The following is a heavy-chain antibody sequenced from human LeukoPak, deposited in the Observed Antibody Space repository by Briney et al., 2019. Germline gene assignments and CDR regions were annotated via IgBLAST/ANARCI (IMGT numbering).Heavy chain of an antibody. Sequence: SGPTLVKPTQTLTLTCTFSGFSLSTSGVGVGWIRQPPGKALEWLALIYWDDDKRYSPSLKSRLTITKDTSKNQVVLAMTNMDPVDTATYYCAHSPLGYCSSTNCYHFDYWGQGTLVTVSS. CDR2: IYWDDDK. J-gene: IGHJ4*02. CDR3: AHSPLGYCSSTNCYHFDY. V-gene: IGHV2-5*02. D-gene: IGHD2-2*01. CDR1: GFSLSTSGVG.